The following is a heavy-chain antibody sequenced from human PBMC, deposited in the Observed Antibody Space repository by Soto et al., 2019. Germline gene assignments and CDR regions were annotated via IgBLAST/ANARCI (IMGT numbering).Heavy chain of an antibody. CDR3: ARGEGRTYYFDY. CDR1: GGTFSSYT. D-gene: IGHD3-10*01. CDR2: TIPILGIA. Sequence: QVQLVQSGAEVKKPGSSVKVSCKASGGTFSSYTISWVRQAPGQGLVWMGRTIPILGIANYAQKFQGRVTITADKSTSTAYMELSSLRSEDTAVYYCARGEGRTYYFDYWGQGTLVTVSS. J-gene: IGHJ4*02. V-gene: IGHV1-69*02.